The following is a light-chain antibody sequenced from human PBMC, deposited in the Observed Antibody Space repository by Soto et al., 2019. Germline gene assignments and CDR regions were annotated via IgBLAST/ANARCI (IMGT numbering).Light chain of an antibody. V-gene: IGKV3-15*01. Sequence: EIVMTHSPATLSVSPGERVSPCCRASQSLTRNLVWYQQHPGQAPRLLIYAASTRAAGIPARFSVSGSGTDFALTISSLQSEDCAIYYCQQYYDWPISFGQGTRLEIK. CDR3: QQYYDWPIS. CDR2: AAS. J-gene: IGKJ5*01. CDR1: QSLTRN.